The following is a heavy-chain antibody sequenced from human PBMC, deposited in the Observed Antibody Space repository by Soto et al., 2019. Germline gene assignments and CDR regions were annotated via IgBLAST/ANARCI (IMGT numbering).Heavy chain of an antibody. J-gene: IGHJ6*02. D-gene: IGHD2-2*02. V-gene: IGHV1-69*13. Sequence: ASVKVSCKASGGTFSSYAISWVRQAPGQGLEWMGGIIPIFGTANYAQKFQGRVTITADESTSTAYMELSSLRSEDTAVYYCARHCSSTSCYINGMDVWGQGTRVTVSS. CDR1: GGTFSSYA. CDR3: ARHCSSTSCYINGMDV. CDR2: IIPIFGTA.